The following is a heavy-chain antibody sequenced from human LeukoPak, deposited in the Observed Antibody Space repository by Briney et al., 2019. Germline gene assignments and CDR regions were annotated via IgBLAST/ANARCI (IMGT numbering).Heavy chain of an antibody. CDR1: GGSFSGYY. J-gene: IGHJ1*01. D-gene: IGHD6-13*01. V-gene: IGHV4-59*01. Sequence: PSETLSLTCAVYGGSFSGYYWSWIRQPPGKGLEWIGYIYYSGSTNYNPSLKSRVTISVDTSKNQFSLKLSSVTAADTAVYYCARSLNTAAGRTAEYFQHWGQGTLVTVSS. CDR2: IYYSGST. CDR3: ARSLNTAAGRTAEYFQH.